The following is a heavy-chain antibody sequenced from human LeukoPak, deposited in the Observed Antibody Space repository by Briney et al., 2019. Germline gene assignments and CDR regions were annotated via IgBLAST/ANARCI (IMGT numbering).Heavy chain of an antibody. CDR1: GGTFSSYA. CDR3: SAPNGGDSSDYYHY. Sequence: SVKLSYKASGGTFSSYAISWVRQAPGQGLEWMGGIIPIFGTANYAQKFQGRVTITTDDSTSTAYIELSSLSSEATAAYYCSAPNGGDSSDYYHYWGQGTLVTVSS. J-gene: IGHJ4*02. D-gene: IGHD3-22*01. V-gene: IGHV1-69*05. CDR2: IIPIFGTA.